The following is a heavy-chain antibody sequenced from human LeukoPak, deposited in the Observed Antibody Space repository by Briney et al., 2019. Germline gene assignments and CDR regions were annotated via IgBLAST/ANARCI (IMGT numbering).Heavy chain of an antibody. V-gene: IGHV4-61*01. Sequence: SETLSLTCTVSGGSISSGSYYWSWIRQPPGKGLEWIGYIYYTGSTNYNPSLKSRVTISIDTSKNQFSLKLSSVTAADTAVYYCARSGQWELPDYWGQGTLVTVSS. CDR1: GGSISSGSYY. D-gene: IGHD1-26*01. CDR3: ARSGQWELPDY. CDR2: IYYTGST. J-gene: IGHJ4*02.